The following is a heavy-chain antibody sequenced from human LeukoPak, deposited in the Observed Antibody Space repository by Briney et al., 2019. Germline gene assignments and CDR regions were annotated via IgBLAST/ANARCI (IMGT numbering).Heavy chain of an antibody. CDR1: VYSGTSYS. J-gene: IGHJ4*02. V-gene: IGHV5-51*03. CDR2: VYPGDSDT. D-gene: IGHD2-8*02. Sequence: GDPMKVSCKGSVYSGTSYSIGRVRMFREKCPYRMGIVYPGDSDTRYSPSFQGQVTISADKSISTAYLQWSSLKASDTAIYYCARCSTAWPLDYWGQGTLVTVSS. CDR3: ARCSTAWPLDY.